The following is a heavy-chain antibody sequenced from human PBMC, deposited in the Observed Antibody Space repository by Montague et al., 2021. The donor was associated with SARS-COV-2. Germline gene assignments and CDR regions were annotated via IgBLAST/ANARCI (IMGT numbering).Heavy chain of an antibody. CDR1: SGSISNYY. D-gene: IGHD2-15*01. CDR3: ARAKTSTDMGGQSVRGYYAMGV. V-gene: IGHV4-59*01. J-gene: IGHJ6*02. Sequence: SETLSLTCTVSSGSISNYYWSWIRQSPGKGLERIGYISGSGMTTDNHTLRSRVTISVGVSGNQFFLDLLPVTAADTAVYFCARAKTSTDMGGQSVRGYYAMGVWGQGTAVIVSS. CDR2: ISGSGMT.